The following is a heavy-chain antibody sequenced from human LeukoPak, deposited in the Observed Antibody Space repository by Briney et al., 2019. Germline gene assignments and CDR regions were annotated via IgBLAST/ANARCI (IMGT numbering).Heavy chain of an antibody. J-gene: IGHJ6*03. D-gene: IGHD6-6*01. CDR1: GYTFTGYY. V-gene: IGHV1-18*04. CDR3: ARPIMYSSSSNYYYYMDV. Sequence: ASVKVSCKASGYTFTGYYMHWVRQAPGQGLEWMGWISAYNGNTNYAQKLQGRVTMTTDTSTSTAYMELRSLRSDDTAVYYCARPIMYSSSSNYYYYMDVWGKGTTVTVSS. CDR2: ISAYNGNT.